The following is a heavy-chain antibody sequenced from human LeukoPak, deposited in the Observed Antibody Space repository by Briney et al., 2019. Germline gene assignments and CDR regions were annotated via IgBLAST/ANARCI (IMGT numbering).Heavy chain of an antibody. V-gene: IGHV1-2*02. CDR1: GYTFTGYY. Sequence: ASVKVSCKASGYTFTGYYMHWVRQAPGQGLEWMGWINPNSGGTNYAQKLQGRVTMTRDTSISTAYMELSRLRSDDTAVYYCARGLRCGGDCYYWYFDLWGRGTLVTVSS. CDR3: ARGLRCGGDCYYWYFDL. J-gene: IGHJ2*01. D-gene: IGHD2-21*02. CDR2: INPNSGGT.